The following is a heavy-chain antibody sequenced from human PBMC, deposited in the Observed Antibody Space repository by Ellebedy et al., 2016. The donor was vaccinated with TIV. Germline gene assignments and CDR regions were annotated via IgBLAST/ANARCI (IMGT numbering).Heavy chain of an antibody. CDR2: ISSSSSTI. Sequence: GESLKISXAASGFTFSSYSMNWVRQAPGKGLEWVSYISSSSSTIYYADSVKGRFTISRDNAKNSLYLQMNNLRAEDTAVYYCARRRGDSSIDYWGQGTLVTVSS. V-gene: IGHV3-48*01. J-gene: IGHJ4*02. CDR1: GFTFSSYS. D-gene: IGHD3-22*01. CDR3: ARRRGDSSIDY.